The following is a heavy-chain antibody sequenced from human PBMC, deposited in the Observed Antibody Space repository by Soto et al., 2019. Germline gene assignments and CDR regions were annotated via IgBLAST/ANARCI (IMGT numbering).Heavy chain of an antibody. J-gene: IGHJ4*02. D-gene: IGHD4-4*01. CDR1: GFTFNAYA. V-gene: IGHV3-23*01. CDR2: IGGSGGNR. CDR3: ARVASDYINSVDH. Sequence: VQLLESGGGLVQPGGSLRLSCAASGFTFNAYAMTWVRQAPGKGLEWVSAIGGSGGNRYYAASVKGRFTISRDNSKDTLDMQMNRLSVEDTAVYYCARVASDYINSVDHWGQGILVTVSS.